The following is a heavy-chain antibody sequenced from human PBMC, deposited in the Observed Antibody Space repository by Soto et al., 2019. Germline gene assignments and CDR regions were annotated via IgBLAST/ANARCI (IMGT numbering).Heavy chain of an antibody. CDR2: IIPIFCTA. V-gene: IGHV1-69*13. CDR3: ARDRPPIFGVVRSNYYYYGMDV. CDR1: GGTFSSYA. J-gene: IGHJ6*02. Sequence: GASVKVSCKASGGTFSSYAISWVRQARGQGLEWMGGIIPIFCTANSAQKFQGRVTITADEATSTAYMELSSLRSEDTDVYYCARDRPPIFGVVRSNYYYYGMDVWGQGTTVTVSS. D-gene: IGHD3-3*01.